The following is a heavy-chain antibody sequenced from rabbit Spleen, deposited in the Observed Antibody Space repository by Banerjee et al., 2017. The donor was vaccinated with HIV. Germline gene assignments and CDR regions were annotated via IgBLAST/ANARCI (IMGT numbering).Heavy chain of an antibody. CDR2: ISGGSSGRT. D-gene: IGHD5-1*01. V-gene: IGHV1S40*01. J-gene: IGHJ6*01. CDR1: GFTFSSYY. CDR3: ARDWNVDSKL. Sequence: QSLEESGGGLVQPEGSLTLTCTASGFTFSSYYMYWVRQAPGKGLEWIACISGGSSGRTYYASWAKGRFTISKTSSTTVTLQLTSLTVADTATYFCARDWNVDSKLWGQGTLVTVS.